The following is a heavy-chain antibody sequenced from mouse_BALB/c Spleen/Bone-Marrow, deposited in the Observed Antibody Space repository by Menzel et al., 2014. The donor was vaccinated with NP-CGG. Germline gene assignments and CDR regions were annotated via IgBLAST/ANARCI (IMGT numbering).Heavy chain of an antibody. Sequence: VQLKESGGGLVQPGVSRKLSCAASGFTFSSFGMHWVRQAPEKGLEWVAYISSGSSTIYYADTVKGRFTISRDNPKNTLFLQMTSLRSEDTAMYYCARSPYDYAAMDYWGQGTSVTVSS. D-gene: IGHD2-4*01. CDR1: GFTFSSFG. CDR2: ISSGSSTI. V-gene: IGHV5-17*02. J-gene: IGHJ4*01. CDR3: ARSPYDYAAMDY.